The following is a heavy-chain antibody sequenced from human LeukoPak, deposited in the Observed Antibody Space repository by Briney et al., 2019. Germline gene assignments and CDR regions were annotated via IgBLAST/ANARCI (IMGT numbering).Heavy chain of an antibody. V-gene: IGHV3-21*01. D-gene: IGHD6-19*01. CDR3: ARDSSGWFNY. CDR1: GFTFSSYA. Sequence: GGSLRLSCAASGFTFSSYAMSWVRQAPGKGLEWVSSISSSSSYIYYADSVKGRFTISRDNAKNSLYLQMNSLRAEDTAVYYCARDSSGWFNYWGQGTLVTVSS. J-gene: IGHJ4*02. CDR2: ISSSSSYI.